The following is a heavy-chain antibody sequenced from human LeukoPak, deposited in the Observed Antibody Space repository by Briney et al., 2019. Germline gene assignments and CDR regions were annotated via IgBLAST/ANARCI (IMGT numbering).Heavy chain of an antibody. CDR3: AKGGQQLVQVAFDI. CDR2: ISWNSGSI. Sequence: PGGSLRLSCAASGFTFSSSDMSWVRQAPGRGLEWVSGISWNSGSIGYADSVKGRFTISRDNAKNSLYLQMNSLRAEDTALYYCAKGGQQLVQVAFDIWGQGTMVTVSS. J-gene: IGHJ3*02. V-gene: IGHV3-9*01. D-gene: IGHD6-13*01. CDR1: GFTFSSSD.